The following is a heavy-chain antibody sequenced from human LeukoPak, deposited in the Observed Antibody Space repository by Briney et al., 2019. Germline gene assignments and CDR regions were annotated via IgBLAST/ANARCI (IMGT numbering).Heavy chain of an antibody. V-gene: IGHV4-39*01. D-gene: IGHD1-26*01. CDR3: ASSVGSTDY. J-gene: IGHJ4*02. Sequence: TSSETLSLTCTVSGGSISSRSYYWGRIRQPPGKGLEWIASIYSTGSTYYNPSLKSRVTISADTSKNQFSLRLTSVTAADAAVYYCASSVGSTDYWGQGTLVTVSS. CDR1: GGSISSRSYY. CDR2: IYSTGST.